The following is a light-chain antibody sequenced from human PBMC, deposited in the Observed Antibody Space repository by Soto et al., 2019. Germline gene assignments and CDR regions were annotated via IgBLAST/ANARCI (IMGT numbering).Light chain of an antibody. J-gene: IGLJ1*01. CDR2: SNN. V-gene: IGLV1-44*01. CDR1: SSNIGSNT. CDR3: AAWDDSLDGGV. Sequence: QSVLTQPPSASGTPGQRVTISCSGSSSNIGSNTVNWYQQLPGTAPKLLIYSNNQRPSGVPDRFSGSKSGTSASLDISGLQYEDEADYYCAAWDDSLDGGVFGTGTKVTVL.